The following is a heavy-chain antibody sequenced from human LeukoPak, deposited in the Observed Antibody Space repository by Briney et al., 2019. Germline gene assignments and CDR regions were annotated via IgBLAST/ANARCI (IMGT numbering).Heavy chain of an antibody. J-gene: IGHJ4*02. V-gene: IGHV4-59*08. D-gene: IGHD7-27*01. CDR2: IYSSGST. Sequence: PSETLSLTCSVSGGSISNYFWTWIRQPPGKGLEWIGYIYSSGSTYYNPSLNSRVTISVDTSKNRFSLKLSTVTAADPAVYYCARRPTGDPKFDYWGQGTLVTVSS. CDR1: GGSISNYF. CDR3: ARRPTGDPKFDY.